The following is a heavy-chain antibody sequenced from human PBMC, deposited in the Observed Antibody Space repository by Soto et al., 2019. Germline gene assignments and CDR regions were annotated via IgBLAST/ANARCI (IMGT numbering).Heavy chain of an antibody. CDR1: GGSISNYY. CDR2: IYYTGTT. CDR3: ARLRYFNWDFDY. Sequence: PSETLSLTCTVSGGSISNYYWSWIRQPPGKGLEWIGYIYYTGTTNYNPSLKSRVTISVDTSKNQFSLKVSSVTAADTAVYYCARLRYFNWDFDYWGQGILVT. D-gene: IGHD3-9*01. J-gene: IGHJ4*02. V-gene: IGHV4-59*01.